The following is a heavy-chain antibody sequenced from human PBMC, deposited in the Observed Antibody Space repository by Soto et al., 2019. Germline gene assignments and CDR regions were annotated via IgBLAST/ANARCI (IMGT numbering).Heavy chain of an antibody. Sequence: EVQLVQSGAEVKKPGESLKISCRGSGYSLTGYWIAWVRQMPGKGLEWMGIIYPSDSDIRYSPSFQGQFTISADKSISTAYLQWSSLKASDTAMYYCASHCSRASCYSGYYGMDVWGQGTTVTVSS. CDR3: ASHCSRASCYSGYYGMDV. V-gene: IGHV5-51*01. CDR1: GYSLTGYW. CDR2: IYPSDSDI. J-gene: IGHJ6*02. D-gene: IGHD2-2*01.